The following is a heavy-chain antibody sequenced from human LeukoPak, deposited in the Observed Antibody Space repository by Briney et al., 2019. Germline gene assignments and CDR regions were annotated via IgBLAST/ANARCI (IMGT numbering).Heavy chain of an antibody. Sequence: GGSLRLSCAASGFTVSSNYMSWVRQAPGKGLEWVSVIYSGGSTYYADSVKGRFTISRDNSKNTLYLQMNSLRAEDTAVYYCARDLELPGYSYGTGEDYWGQGTLVTVSS. CDR2: IYSGGST. CDR3: ARDLELPGYSYGTGEDY. V-gene: IGHV3-53*01. D-gene: IGHD5-18*01. J-gene: IGHJ4*02. CDR1: GFTVSSNY.